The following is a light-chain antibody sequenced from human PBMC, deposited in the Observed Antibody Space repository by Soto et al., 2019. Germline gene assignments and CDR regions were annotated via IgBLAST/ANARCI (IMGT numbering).Light chain of an antibody. V-gene: IGLV2-8*01. J-gene: IGLJ3*02. Sequence: QSALTQPPSASGSPGQSVTISCTGTSSDVGCYNYVSWYQHHPGKAPKVMIYEVSMRPSGVPDRFSGSKSGNTASLTVSGLQAEDEADYYCSSYAGSDAWVFGGGTKLTVL. CDR3: SSYAGSDAWV. CDR1: SSDVGCYNY. CDR2: EVS.